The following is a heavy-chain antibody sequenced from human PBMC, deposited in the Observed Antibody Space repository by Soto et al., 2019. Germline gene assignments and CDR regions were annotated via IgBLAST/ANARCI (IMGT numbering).Heavy chain of an antibody. D-gene: IGHD3-22*01. J-gene: IGHJ4*02. CDR1: GYTFTSYY. Sequence: ASVKVSCKASGYTFTSYYMHWVRQAPGQGREWMGIINPSGGSTSYAQKFQGRVTMTRDTSTSTVYMELSSLRSEDTAVYYCARGYYDSSGYYYFDYWGQGXLVTVYS. CDR2: INPSGGST. CDR3: ARGYYDSSGYYYFDY. V-gene: IGHV1-46*01.